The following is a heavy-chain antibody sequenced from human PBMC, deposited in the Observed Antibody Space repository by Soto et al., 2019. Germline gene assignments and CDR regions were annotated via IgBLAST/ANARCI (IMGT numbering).Heavy chain of an antibody. V-gene: IGHV3-33*01. CDR2: IWYDGSEK. D-gene: IGHD1-1*01. Sequence: QVQLVESGGGVVQPGRSLRLSCAASGFTFSSYGMHWVRQAPGKGLEWVAVIWYDGSEKYYADSVKGRFTISRDNSKNTLYLQMNRLRAEDTAVYYCARQSLGNIRLRGFDYWGQGALVTVSS. CDR1: GFTFSSYG. J-gene: IGHJ4*02. CDR3: ARQSLGNIRLRGFDY.